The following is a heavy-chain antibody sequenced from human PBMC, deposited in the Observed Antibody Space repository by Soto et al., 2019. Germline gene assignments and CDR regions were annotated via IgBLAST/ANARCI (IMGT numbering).Heavy chain of an antibody. CDR1: DGSISSAPSY. J-gene: IGHJ4*02. Sequence: SETLSLTCTVYDGSISSAPSYWAWIRQPPGKGLEWIGYVFYSGRSTYSPYLRSRVSISADTSKNQFSLKLGSMAAADAAVYFCVGFKTSTIFSHWGQGTLVTVSS. D-gene: IGHD3-9*01. CDR3: VGFKTSTIFSH. CDR2: VFYSGRS. V-gene: IGHV4-39*01.